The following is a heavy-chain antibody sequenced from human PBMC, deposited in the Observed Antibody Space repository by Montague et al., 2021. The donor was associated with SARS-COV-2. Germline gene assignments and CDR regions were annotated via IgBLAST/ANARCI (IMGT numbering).Heavy chain of an antibody. Sequence: SETLSLTCAVYGGSFNDYYWSWIRQPPGKGPEWIGEINHGGITNYSPSLKSRVTISADTSKNQFSLKLKSVTAADTANYYCAIGHQGVAMIVVVMIGAEYYFDXWGQGSLVTVSS. CDR3: AIGHQGVAMIVVVMIGAEYYFDX. V-gene: IGHV4-34*01. CDR1: GGSFNDYY. CDR2: INHGGIT. J-gene: IGHJ4*02. D-gene: IGHD3-22*01.